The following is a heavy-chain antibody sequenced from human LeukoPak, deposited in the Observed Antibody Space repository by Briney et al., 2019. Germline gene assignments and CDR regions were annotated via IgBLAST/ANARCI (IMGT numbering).Heavy chain of an antibody. CDR2: INPNSGGT. D-gene: IGHD3-10*02. V-gene: IGHV1-2*02. J-gene: IGHJ5*02. CDR3: ARGRKPFSGTAIYSGNWFDP. Sequence: GASVKVSCKASGYTFTGYYMHWVRQAPGQGLEWMGWINPNSGGTNYAQKFQGGVTMTRDTSISTAYMELSRLRSDDTAVYYCARGRKPFSGTAIYSGNWFDPWGQGTLVTVSS. CDR1: GYTFTGYY.